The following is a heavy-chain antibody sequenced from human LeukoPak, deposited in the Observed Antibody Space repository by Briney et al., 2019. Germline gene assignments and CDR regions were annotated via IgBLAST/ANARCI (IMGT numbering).Heavy chain of an antibody. J-gene: IGHJ5*02. CDR2: IYTSGST. Sequence: SETLSLTXTVSGGSISSGSYYWSWLRQPAGNGLEWIGRIYTSGSTNYNPSLKSRVTISVDTSKNQFSLKLSSVTAADTAVYYCVGVYCSSTSCYLDPWGQGTLVTVAS. V-gene: IGHV4-61*02. CDR1: GGSISSGSYY. D-gene: IGHD2-2*01. CDR3: VGVYCSSTSCYLDP.